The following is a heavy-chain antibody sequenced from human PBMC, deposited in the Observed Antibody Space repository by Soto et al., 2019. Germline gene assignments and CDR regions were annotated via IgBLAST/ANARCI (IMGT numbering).Heavy chain of an antibody. J-gene: IGHJ4*02. CDR1: GFTFSTYW. D-gene: IGHD3-16*01. CDR2: ITSDGSST. CDR3: ARVKDGNSNWGRAFDY. Sequence: EVQLVESGGGLVQPGGSLRLSCAASGFTFSTYWMHWVRQAPGKGLVWVSRITSDGSSTNYADSVKGRFTISRDHAKNTLYLQMTSPRAEDTAVYYCARVKDGNSNWGRAFDYWGQRNLVVVSS. V-gene: IGHV3-74*01.